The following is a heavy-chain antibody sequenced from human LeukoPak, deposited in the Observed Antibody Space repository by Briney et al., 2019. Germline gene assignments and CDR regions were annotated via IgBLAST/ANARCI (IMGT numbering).Heavy chain of an antibody. J-gene: IGHJ4*02. CDR2: INPNSGGT. D-gene: IGHD3-10*01. CDR1: GYTFTGYY. CDR3: ARDLIVGVY. V-gene: IGHV1-2*06. Sequence: RASVTVSCKASGYTFTGYYMHWVRQAPGQGLEWMGRINPNSGGTNYAQKFQGRVTITADESTSTAYMELSSLRSEDTAVYYCARDLIVGVYWGQGTLVTVSS.